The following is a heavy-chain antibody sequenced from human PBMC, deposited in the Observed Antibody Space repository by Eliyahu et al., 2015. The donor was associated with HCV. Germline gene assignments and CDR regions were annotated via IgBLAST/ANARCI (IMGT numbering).Heavy chain of an antibody. Sequence: QVQLVQSGAEVKKPGASVKVSCKASGYTFTSYGIXWVRQAPGQGLEWMGWISAYNGNTNYAQKLQGRVTMTTDTSTSTAYMELRSLRSDDTAVYYCARAQQYLGVRTQPKRQIGAFDIWGQGTMVTVSS. CDR3: ARAQQYLGVRTQPKRQIGAFDI. CDR2: ISAYNGNT. V-gene: IGHV1-18*04. CDR1: GYTFTSYG. D-gene: IGHD1-1*01. J-gene: IGHJ3*02.